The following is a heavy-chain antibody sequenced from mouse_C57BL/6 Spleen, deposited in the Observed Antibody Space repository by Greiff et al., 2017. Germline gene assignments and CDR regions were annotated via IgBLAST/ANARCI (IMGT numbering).Heavy chain of an antibody. Sequence: VQLQQSGPELVKPGASVKMSCKASGYTFTDYNMHWVKQSHGKSLEWIGYINPNNGGTSYNQKFKGKATLTVNKSSSTAYMELRSLTSEDSAVYYCASYDYGSSYAMDYWGQGTSVTVSS. CDR1: GYTFTDYN. D-gene: IGHD1-1*01. V-gene: IGHV1-22*01. CDR2: INPNNGGT. J-gene: IGHJ4*01. CDR3: ASYDYGSSYAMDY.